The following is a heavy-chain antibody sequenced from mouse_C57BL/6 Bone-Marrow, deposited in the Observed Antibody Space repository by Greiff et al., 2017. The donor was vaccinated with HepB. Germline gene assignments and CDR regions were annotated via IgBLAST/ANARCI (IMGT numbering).Heavy chain of an antibody. CDR3: ARSYYYGSSYGFFDY. CDR2: ISDGGSYT. V-gene: IGHV5-4*03. D-gene: IGHD1-1*01. CDR1: GFTFSSYA. J-gene: IGHJ2*01. Sequence: EVKLVESGGGLVKPGGSLKLSCAASGFTFSSYAMSWVRQTPEKRLEWVATISDGGSYTYYPDNVKGRVTISRDNAKNNLYLQMSNLKSEDTAMYYCARSYYYGSSYGFFDYWGQGTTLTVSS.